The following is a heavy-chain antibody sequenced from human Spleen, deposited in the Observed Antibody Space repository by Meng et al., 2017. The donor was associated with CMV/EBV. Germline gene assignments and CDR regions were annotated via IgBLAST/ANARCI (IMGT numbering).Heavy chain of an antibody. Sequence: GGSLRLSCAASGFTFSAYEMNWVRLAPGKGLEWVSYISGSGNIKYYADSVKGRFTISRDNAKNSLYLQMNSLRVEDTAVYFCAKDAARQYYDSSGYYFDYWGLGTLVTVSS. J-gene: IGHJ4*02. D-gene: IGHD3-22*01. CDR3: AKDAARQYYDSSGYYFDY. CDR1: GFTFSAYE. V-gene: IGHV3-48*03. CDR2: ISGSGNIK.